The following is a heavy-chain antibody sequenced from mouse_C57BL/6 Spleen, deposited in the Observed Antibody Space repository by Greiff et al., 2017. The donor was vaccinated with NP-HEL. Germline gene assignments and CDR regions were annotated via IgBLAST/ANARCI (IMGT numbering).Heavy chain of an antibody. D-gene: IGHD2-1*01. CDR2: IDPSDSET. Sequence: QVQLQQPGAELVRPGSSVKLSCKASGYTFTSYWMHWVKQRPIQGLEWIGNIDPSDSETHYNQKFKDKATLTVDKSSSTAYMQLSSLTSEDSAVYYCARGYGYGNYAMDYWGQGTSVTVSS. J-gene: IGHJ4*01. CDR1: GYTFTSYW. CDR3: ARGYGYGNYAMDY. V-gene: IGHV1-52*01.